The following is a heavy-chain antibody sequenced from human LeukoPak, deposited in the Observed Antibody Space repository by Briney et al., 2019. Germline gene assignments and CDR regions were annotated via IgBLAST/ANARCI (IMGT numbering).Heavy chain of an antibody. V-gene: IGHV3-66*01. CDR2: IYSGGST. J-gene: IGHJ4*02. CDR1: GFTVSSNF. Sequence: GGSLRLTCAASGFTVSSNFMSWVRQAPGKGLEWVSVIYSGGSTYYADSVKGRFTISRDNSKNTLYLQMNSLRVEDTAVYYCALGLVTDYWGQGTLVTVSS. CDR3: ALGLVTDY. D-gene: IGHD3-9*01.